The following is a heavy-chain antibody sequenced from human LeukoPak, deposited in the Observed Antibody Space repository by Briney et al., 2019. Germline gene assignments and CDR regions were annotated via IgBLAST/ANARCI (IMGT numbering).Heavy chain of an antibody. CDR3: AKDHFSDSTVTHFDY. CDR2: ISYDGSNK. J-gene: IGHJ4*02. V-gene: IGHV3-30*18. Sequence: GGSLRLSCAASGFTFSNYWMTWVRQAPGKGLEWVAVISYDGSNKYYADSVKGRFTISRDNSKNTLYLQMNSLRAEDTAVYYCAKDHFSDSTVTHFDYWGQGTLVTVSS. D-gene: IGHD4-17*01. CDR1: GFTFSNYW.